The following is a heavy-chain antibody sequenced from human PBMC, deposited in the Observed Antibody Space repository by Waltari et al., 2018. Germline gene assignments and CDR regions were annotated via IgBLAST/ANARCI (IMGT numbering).Heavy chain of an antibody. J-gene: IGHJ5*02. V-gene: IGHV4-34*01. D-gene: IGHD2-15*01. CDR3: ARGGYCSGGSCYSFDP. Sequence: QVQLQQWGAGLLKPSETLSLTCAVYGGSFSGYYWSWIRQPPGKGLEWIGEINHSGITNYNPSLKSRVTISVDTSKNQFSLKLSSVTAADTAVYYCARGGYCSGGSCYSFDPWGQGTLVTVSS. CDR1: GGSFSGYY. CDR2: INHSGIT.